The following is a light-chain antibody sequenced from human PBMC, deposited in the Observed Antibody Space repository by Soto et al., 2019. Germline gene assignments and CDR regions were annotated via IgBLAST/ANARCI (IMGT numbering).Light chain of an antibody. Sequence: DILMTQSPSSLSASVGDRVTITCRASQSIGNYLNWYRQQPGKAPQLLIYAACILQREGPSRFRGSGSGRDFTPTISILQPYDFASYYCHQNYNVVAWTFGQGTKVEIK. CDR1: QSIGNY. V-gene: IGKV1-39*01. CDR3: HQNYNVVAWT. J-gene: IGKJ1*01. CDR2: AAC.